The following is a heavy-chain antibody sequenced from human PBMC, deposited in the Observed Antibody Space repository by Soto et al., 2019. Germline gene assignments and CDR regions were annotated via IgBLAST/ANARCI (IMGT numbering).Heavy chain of an antibody. CDR2: ISYDGSNK. CDR3: ARSTMTVVVNDFDY. V-gene: IGHV3-30-3*01. CDR1: RFTFSNYA. Sequence: QPGGSLRLSCAASRFTFSNYAMHWVRQAPGKGLEWVAVISYDGSNKYYADSVKGRFTISRDNSESTLYLQMNSLRAEDTAVYYCARSTMTVVVNDFDYWGQGTLVTVSS. J-gene: IGHJ4*02. D-gene: IGHD2-15*01.